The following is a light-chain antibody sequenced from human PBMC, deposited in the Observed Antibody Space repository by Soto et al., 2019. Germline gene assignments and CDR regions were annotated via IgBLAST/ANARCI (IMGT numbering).Light chain of an antibody. CDR2: DAS. CDR3: QQYNSYPWT. CDR1: QSISSW. J-gene: IGKJ1*01. Sequence: DIQMTQSPSTLSASVGDRATITCRASQSISSWLAWYQQKPGKAPNLLIYDASSLESGVPSRFSGSGSGTEFTLTISSLQPDDFATYYCQQYNSYPWTFGQGTKVEIK. V-gene: IGKV1-5*01.